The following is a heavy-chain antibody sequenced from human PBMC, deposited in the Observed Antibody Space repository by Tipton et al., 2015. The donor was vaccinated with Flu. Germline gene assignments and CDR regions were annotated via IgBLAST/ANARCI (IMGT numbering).Heavy chain of an antibody. CDR1: GGSVRSGSYS. D-gene: IGHD5-24*01. J-gene: IGHJ4*02. Sequence: LRLSCTVSGGSVRSGSYSWSWIRQPPGKGLEWIGYVYYSGTAKYNPSLTGRVTISVATSENNFSLKLTAGTAADTAVYYCARAGAHGYTLVQDSWGQGALVTVSS. V-gene: IGHV4-61*03. CDR2: VYYSGTA. CDR3: ARAGAHGYTLVQDS.